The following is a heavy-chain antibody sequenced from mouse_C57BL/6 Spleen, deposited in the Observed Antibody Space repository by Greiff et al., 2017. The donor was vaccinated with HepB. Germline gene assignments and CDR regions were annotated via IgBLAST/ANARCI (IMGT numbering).Heavy chain of an antibody. CDR2: INPSNGGT. CDR1: GYTFTSYW. CDR3: ARSLYYGSSYWYFDV. Sequence: VQLQQPVTELVKPGASVKLSCKASGYTFTSYWMHWVKQRPGQGLEWIGNINPSNGGTNYNEKFKSKATLTVDKSSSTAYMQLSSLTSEDSAVYYCARSLYYGSSYWYFDVWGTGTTVTVSS. D-gene: IGHD1-1*01. V-gene: IGHV1-53*01. J-gene: IGHJ1*03.